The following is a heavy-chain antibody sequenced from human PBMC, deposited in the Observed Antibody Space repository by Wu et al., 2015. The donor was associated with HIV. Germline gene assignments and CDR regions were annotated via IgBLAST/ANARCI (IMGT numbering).Heavy chain of an antibody. CDR1: GYTFTGYY. CDR2: INPNSGGT. J-gene: IGHJ4*02. D-gene: IGHD2-2*01. V-gene: IGHV1-2*02. CDR3: AVNIVVVPAATTSGFDY. Sequence: QVQLVQSGAEVKKPGASVKVSCKASGYTFTGYYMHWVRQAPGQGLEWMGWINPNSGGTNYAQKFQGRVTMTRDTSISTAYMELSRLRSDDTAVYYCAVNIVVVPAATTSGFDYWGQGTLVTVSS.